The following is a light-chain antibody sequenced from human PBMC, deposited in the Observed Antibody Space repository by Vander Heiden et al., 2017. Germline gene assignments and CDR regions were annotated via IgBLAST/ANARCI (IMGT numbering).Light chain of an antibody. CDR1: AWTKPY. Sequence: SYELTQPPSVSVAPGQTARITCCGDAWTKPYAYWYQQETGQAPVLVIYKDSERTSGIPERFSGSSSGTTVTLTISGVQAEDEADYYCQSADSSGTYWVFGGGTKLTVL. CDR2: KDS. V-gene: IGLV3-25*03. CDR3: QSADSSGTYWV. J-gene: IGLJ3*02.